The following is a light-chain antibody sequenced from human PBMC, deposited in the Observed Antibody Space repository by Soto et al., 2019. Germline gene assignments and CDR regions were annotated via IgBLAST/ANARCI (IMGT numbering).Light chain of an antibody. CDR3: QQRTNWWT. J-gene: IGKJ1*01. V-gene: IGKV3-11*01. Sequence: EIVVTQSPGTLSLSPGERATLSCRASQKISTNLAWYQQKPGQTPRLLIYDASTRATGIPSRFSGSGSGTDFTLTISSLEPEDFAVYYCQQRTNWWTFGQGTKVEIK. CDR2: DAS. CDR1: QKISTN.